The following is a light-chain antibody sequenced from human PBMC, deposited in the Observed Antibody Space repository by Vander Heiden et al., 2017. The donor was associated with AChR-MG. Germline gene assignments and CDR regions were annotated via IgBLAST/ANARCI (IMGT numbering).Light chain of an antibody. Sequence: DIVLTQSPATLSLSPGERATLSCRASQSVSSYLAWYQQKPGQAPRLLIYDAANRATGIPARFSGSGSGTDFTLTISSLGPEDFAVYYCQQRSNWSTFGQGTRLEIK. CDR1: QSVSSY. J-gene: IGKJ5*01. V-gene: IGKV3-11*01. CDR3: QQRSNWST. CDR2: DAA.